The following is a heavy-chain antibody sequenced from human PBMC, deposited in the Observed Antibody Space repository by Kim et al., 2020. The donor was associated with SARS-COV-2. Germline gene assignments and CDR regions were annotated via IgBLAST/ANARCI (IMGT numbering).Heavy chain of an antibody. CDR3: AKEGRPGTTSYGYWLSYMDV. D-gene: IGHD1-7*01. CDR1: GFTFDEFA. Sequence: GGSLRLSCAASGFTFDEFAMHWVRQAPGKGLEWVSVISGDGATTYYVDSVKGRFTISRDNIKNSLYLQMDSLRIEDTALYYCAKEGRPGTTSYGYWLSYMDVWGKGTTVSVSS. V-gene: IGHV3-43*02. J-gene: IGHJ6*03. CDR2: ISGDGATT.